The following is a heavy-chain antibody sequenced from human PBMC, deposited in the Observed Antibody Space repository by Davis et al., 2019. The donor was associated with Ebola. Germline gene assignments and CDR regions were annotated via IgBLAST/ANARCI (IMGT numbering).Heavy chain of an antibody. CDR3: ATGRGSVGHYYYYMDV. CDR1: GGSINSSSYY. D-gene: IGHD1-26*01. CDR2: IYYSGST. Sequence: PSETLSLTCTVSGGSINSSSYYWGWIRQPPGKGLEWIGSIYYSGSTYYNPSLKSRVTISVDTSKNQFSLKLSSVTAADTAVYYCATGRGSVGHYYYYMDVWGKGTTVTVSS. J-gene: IGHJ6*03. V-gene: IGHV4-39*07.